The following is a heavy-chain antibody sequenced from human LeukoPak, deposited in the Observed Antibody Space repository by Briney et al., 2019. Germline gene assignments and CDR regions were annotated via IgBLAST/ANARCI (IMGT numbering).Heavy chain of an antibody. Sequence: PSETLSLTCTVSGGSISTYYWSWIRQPPGKGLEWIGYIYYSGSTNYNPSLNSRVTISVDTSKNQFSLKLSSVTAADTAVYYCARHTAVGGNVAFDNWGHGTMVTVSP. V-gene: IGHV4-59*08. CDR1: GGSISTYY. CDR2: IYYSGST. J-gene: IGHJ3*02. D-gene: IGHD4-23*01. CDR3: ARHTAVGGNVAFDN.